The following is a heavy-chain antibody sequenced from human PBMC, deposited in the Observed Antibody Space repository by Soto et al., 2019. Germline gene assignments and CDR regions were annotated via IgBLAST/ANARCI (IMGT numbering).Heavy chain of an antibody. Sequence: SETLSLTCTVSGGSVSSGSYYWSWIRQPPGKGLEWIGYIYYSGSTNYNPSLKSRVTISVDTSKNQFSLKLSSVTAADTAVYYCARDQTGYYGSGSYYNEGAFDIWGQGTMVTVSS. V-gene: IGHV4-61*01. CDR1: GGSVSSGSYY. CDR2: IYYSGST. CDR3: ARDQTGYYGSGSYYNEGAFDI. D-gene: IGHD3-10*01. J-gene: IGHJ3*02.